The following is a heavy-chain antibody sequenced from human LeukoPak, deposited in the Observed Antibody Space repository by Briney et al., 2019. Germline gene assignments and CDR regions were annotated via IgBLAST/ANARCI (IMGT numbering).Heavy chain of an antibody. D-gene: IGHD4-11*01. J-gene: IGHJ4*02. CDR3: ARGPTTVTRAFDY. CDR2: IYTSGST. Sequence: SESLSLTCTVSGDSISIYYWSWIRQPAGKGLEWIGRIYTSGSTNYNPSLKSRVTMSVDTSKNQFSLKLSSVTAADTAVYYCARGPTTVTRAFDYWGQGTLVTVSS. V-gene: IGHV4-4*07. CDR1: GDSISIYY.